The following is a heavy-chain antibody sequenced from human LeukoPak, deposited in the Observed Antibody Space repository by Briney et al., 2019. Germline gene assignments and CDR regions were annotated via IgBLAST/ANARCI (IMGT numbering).Heavy chain of an antibody. CDR1: GGTFSSYA. D-gene: IGHD6-19*01. CDR2: IIPIFGTA. CDR3: ARVLAVAGTREYYFDY. Sequence: ASVKVSCKASGGTFSSYAISWVRQAPGQGLEWMGRIIPIFGTANYAQKFQGRVTITADESTSTAYMELSSLRSEDTAVYYCARVLAVAGTREYYFDYWGQGTLVTVSS. V-gene: IGHV1-69*13. J-gene: IGHJ4*02.